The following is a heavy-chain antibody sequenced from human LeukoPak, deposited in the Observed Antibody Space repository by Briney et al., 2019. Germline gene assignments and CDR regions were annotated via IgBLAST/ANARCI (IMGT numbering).Heavy chain of an antibody. CDR3: ARGGENWFDS. V-gene: IGHV3-48*01. Sequence: PGGSLRLSCVGSGFTFSTYWMHWVRQAPGKGLEWISYISSTGGTVYYADSAKGRFTVSRDNAKNSLYLQMSNLRVEDTAVYYCARGGENWFDSWGQGTLVTVSS. CDR1: GFTFSTYW. D-gene: IGHD3-10*01. CDR2: ISSTGGTV. J-gene: IGHJ5*01.